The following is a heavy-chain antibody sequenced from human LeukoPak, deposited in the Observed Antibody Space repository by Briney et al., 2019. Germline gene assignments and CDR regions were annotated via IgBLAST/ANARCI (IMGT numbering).Heavy chain of an antibody. CDR2: INTNNGDT. D-gene: IGHD2-15*01. J-gene: IGHJ3*02. CDR3: ARGYCSGARCFAYDI. CDR1: GYTSIDY. Sequence: GASVTVPFKTSGYTSIDYIHWVRQAPGQGPEWRGWINTNNGDTHYAQKFQDRFTMTRDTSISTAYMDLNRLTSDDTALYYCARGYCSGARCFAYDIWGQGTVLTVSS. V-gene: IGHV1-2*02.